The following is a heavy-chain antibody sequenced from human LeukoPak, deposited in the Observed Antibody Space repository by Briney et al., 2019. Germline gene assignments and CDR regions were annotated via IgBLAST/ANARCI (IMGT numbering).Heavy chain of an antibody. V-gene: IGHV3-74*01. CDR1: GFTFSSNW. Sequence: PGGSLRLSCAASGFTFSSNWMHWVRQAPGKGLVWVSRINEDGSTTNYADSVKGRSTIFRDNAKNTLYLQMNSLRAEDTAVYYCARHYGPWGQGTLVTVSS. D-gene: IGHD3-16*01. J-gene: IGHJ5*02. CDR3: ARHYGP. CDR2: INEDGSTT.